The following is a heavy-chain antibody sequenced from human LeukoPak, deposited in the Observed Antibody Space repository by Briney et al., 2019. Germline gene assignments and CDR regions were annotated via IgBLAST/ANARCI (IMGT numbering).Heavy chain of an antibody. CDR3: AREWCSGGSCYDSPLDY. V-gene: IGHV3-7*01. CDR1: GFTFSSYW. Sequence: PGGSLRLSCAASGFTFSSYWMSWVRQAPGKGLEWVANIRQDGSEKYYVDSLKGRFTISRDNSKNTLYLQMNSLRAEDTAVYYCAREWCSGGSCYDSPLDYWGQGTPVTVSS. CDR2: IRQDGSEK. D-gene: IGHD2-15*01. J-gene: IGHJ4*02.